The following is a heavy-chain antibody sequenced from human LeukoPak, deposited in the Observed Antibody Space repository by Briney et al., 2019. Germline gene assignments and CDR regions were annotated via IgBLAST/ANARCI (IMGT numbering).Heavy chain of an antibody. CDR1: GYTFTSYD. CDR2: IIPILGIA. Sequence: ASVKVSCKASGYTFTSYDINWVRQATGQGLEWMGRIIPILGIANYAQKFQGRVTITADKSTSTAYMELSSLRSEDTAVYYCAKDYGDYVINYWGQGTLVTVSS. V-gene: IGHV1-69*04. D-gene: IGHD4-17*01. J-gene: IGHJ4*02. CDR3: AKDYGDYVINY.